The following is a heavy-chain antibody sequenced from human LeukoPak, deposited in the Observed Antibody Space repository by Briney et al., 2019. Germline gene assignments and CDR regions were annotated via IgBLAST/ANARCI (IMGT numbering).Heavy chain of an antibody. CDR1: GGSISSYY. CDR3: AITTVTLPLRAFDI. CDR2: IYYSGST. Sequence: PSETLSLTCTVSGGSISSYYWSWIRQPPGKGLEWIGYIYYSGSTNCNPSLKSRVTISVDTSKNQFSLKLSSVTAADTAVYYCAITTVTLPLRAFDIWGQGTMVTVSS. J-gene: IGHJ3*02. D-gene: IGHD4-17*01. V-gene: IGHV4-59*01.